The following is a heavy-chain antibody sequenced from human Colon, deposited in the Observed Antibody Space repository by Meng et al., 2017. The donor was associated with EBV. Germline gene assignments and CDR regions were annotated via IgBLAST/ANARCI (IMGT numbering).Heavy chain of an antibody. V-gene: IGHV5-51*01. Sequence: VQLAQSGAVGKNPGDEWKISCKSSGYSFTNYWIGWVRQMPGKGLEWMGIIHPGDSDTRYRPSFQGQVTISADNSITTAYLQWSSLKASDTAMYYCASQVGAKVYWGQGPLVTVSS. CDR2: IHPGDSDT. CDR1: GYSFTNYW. D-gene: IGHD1-26*01. J-gene: IGHJ4*02. CDR3: ASQVGAKVY.